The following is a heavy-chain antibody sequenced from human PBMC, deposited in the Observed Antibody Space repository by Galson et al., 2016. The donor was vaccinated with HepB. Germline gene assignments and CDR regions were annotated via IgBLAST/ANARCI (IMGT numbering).Heavy chain of an antibody. CDR2: IYYNGIT. Sequence: SETLSLTCTVSGGSISSSNYYWGWIRQPPGKGLEWIGNIYYNGITYYNPSLKSRVTISVDTSQNQFSLKLSSVTAADTAVYYCARTGRAAAGTGWFDPWGQGTLVTVSS. J-gene: IGHJ5*02. CDR1: GGSISSSNYY. V-gene: IGHV4-39*01. D-gene: IGHD6-13*01. CDR3: ARTGRAAAGTGWFDP.